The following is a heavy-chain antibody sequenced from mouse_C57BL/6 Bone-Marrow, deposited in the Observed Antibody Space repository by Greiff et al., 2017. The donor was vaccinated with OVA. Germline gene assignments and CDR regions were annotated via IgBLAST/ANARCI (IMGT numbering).Heavy chain of an antibody. CDR2: IDPSDSYT. V-gene: IGHV1-50*01. CDR1: GYTFTSYW. J-gene: IGHJ3*01. D-gene: IGHD3-2*02. Sequence: QVQLQQPGAELVKPGASVKLSCKASGYTFTSYWMQWVKQRPGQGLEWIGEIDPSDSYTNYNQKFKGKATLTVDTSSSTAYMQLSSLTSEDSAVYYCARGETAQATRFAYWGQGTLDTVSA. CDR3: ARGETAQATRFAY.